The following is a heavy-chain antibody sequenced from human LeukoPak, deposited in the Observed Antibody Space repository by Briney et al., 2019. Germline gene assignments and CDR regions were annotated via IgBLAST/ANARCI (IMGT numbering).Heavy chain of an antibody. CDR3: AKTGYYQYNWFDP. J-gene: IGHJ5*02. CDR2: IYYSGST. V-gene: IGHV4-39*01. D-gene: IGHD3-9*01. CDR1: GGSISSSSYY. Sequence: SETLSLTCTVSGGSISSSSYYWGWIRQPPGKGLEWIGSIYYSGSTYYNPSLKSRVTISVDTSKNQFSLELSSVTAADTAVYYCAKTGYYQYNWFDPWGQGTLVTVSS.